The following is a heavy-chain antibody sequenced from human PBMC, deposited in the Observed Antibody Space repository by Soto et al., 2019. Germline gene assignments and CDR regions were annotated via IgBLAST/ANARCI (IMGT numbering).Heavy chain of an antibody. CDR3: ASPGYYDFWSSLYYFDY. D-gene: IGHD3-3*01. CDR2: FIPLFGTA. Sequence: SVKVSCKVSGGTLSSYAISWVRQAPGQGMEWMGGFIPLFGTANYAQKFQGRVTITADKSTSTAYMELSSLRSEDTAVYYCASPGYYDFWSSLYYFDYWGQGTLVTVSS. J-gene: IGHJ4*02. CDR1: GGTLSSYA. V-gene: IGHV1-69*06.